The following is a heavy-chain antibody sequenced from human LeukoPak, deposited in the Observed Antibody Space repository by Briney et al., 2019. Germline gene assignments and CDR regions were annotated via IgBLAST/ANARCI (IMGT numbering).Heavy chain of an antibody. Sequence: SETLSLTCAVSGYSISSGYYWGWIRQPPGKGLGWIGSIYHSGSTYYNPSLKSRVTISVDTSKNQFSLKLSSVTAADTAVYYCAGGHCSGGSCLYGIDYWGQGTLVTVSS. CDR3: AGGHCSGGSCLYGIDY. D-gene: IGHD2-15*01. CDR2: IYHSGST. CDR1: GYSISSGYY. J-gene: IGHJ4*02. V-gene: IGHV4-38-2*01.